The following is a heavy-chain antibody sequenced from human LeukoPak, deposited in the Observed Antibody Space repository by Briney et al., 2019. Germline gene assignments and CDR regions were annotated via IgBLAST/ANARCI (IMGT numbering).Heavy chain of an antibody. CDR1: GFTFSSYA. V-gene: IGHV3-64*01. Sequence: GGSLRLSCAASGFTFSSYALHWARQAPGKGLEYVSAISTDGRGTYYANSVKGRFSISRDNSRNTLYLQMGSVRAEDMAVYYCARWGSTSCYDYWGQGTLVTVSS. CDR3: ARWGSTSCYDY. J-gene: IGHJ4*02. CDR2: ISTDGRGT. D-gene: IGHD2-2*01.